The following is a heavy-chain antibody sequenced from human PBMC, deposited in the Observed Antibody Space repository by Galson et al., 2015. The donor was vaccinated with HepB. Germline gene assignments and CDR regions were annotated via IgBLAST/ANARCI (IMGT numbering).Heavy chain of an antibody. Sequence: SVKVSCKASGGTFSSYTISWVRQAPGQGLEWMGRIIPILGIANYAQKFQGRVTITADKSTSTAYMELSSLRSEDTAVYYCARSPTDPRIAAINWYFDLWGRGTLVTVSS. CDR1: GGTFSSYT. D-gene: IGHD6-13*01. J-gene: IGHJ2*01. CDR3: ARSPTDPRIAAINWYFDL. CDR2: IIPILGIA. V-gene: IGHV1-69*02.